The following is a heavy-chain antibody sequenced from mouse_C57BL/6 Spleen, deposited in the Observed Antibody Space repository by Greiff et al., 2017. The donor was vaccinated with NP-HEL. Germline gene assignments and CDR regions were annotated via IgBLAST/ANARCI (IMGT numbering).Heavy chain of an antibody. Sequence: EAGGGLVQPKGSLKLSCAASGFTFNTYAMHWVRQAPGKGLEWVARIRSKSSNYATYYADSVKDRFTTSRDDSQSMLYLQMNNLKTEDTAMYYCVRDQGIYDGYVYYAMDYWGQGTSVTVSS. D-gene: IGHD2-3*01. CDR2: IRSKSSNYAT. CDR1: GFTFNTYA. J-gene: IGHJ4*01. V-gene: IGHV10-3*01. CDR3: VRDQGIYDGYVYYAMDY.